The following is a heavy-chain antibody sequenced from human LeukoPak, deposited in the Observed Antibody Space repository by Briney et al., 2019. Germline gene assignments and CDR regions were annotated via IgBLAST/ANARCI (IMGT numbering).Heavy chain of an antibody. J-gene: IGHJ3*02. D-gene: IGHD2/OR15-2a*01. CDR1: GYSIRTGYY. CDR3: ARSYFSVGAFGI. Sequence: SETLSLTCDVSGYSIRTGYYWGWVRQPPGKDLEGIGSVYHSGSTYYNPSLQSRVNILVDTSKNQFSLSLTSVTAADTAVYYCARSYFSVGAFGIWGQGTMVTVSS. V-gene: IGHV4-38-2*01. CDR2: VYHSGST.